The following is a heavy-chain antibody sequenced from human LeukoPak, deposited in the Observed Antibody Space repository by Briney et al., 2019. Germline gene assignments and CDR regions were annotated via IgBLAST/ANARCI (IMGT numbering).Heavy chain of an antibody. CDR3: AKGLWVGDYYYYMDV. CDR1: GFTFSSYT. D-gene: IGHD3-10*01. J-gene: IGHJ6*03. V-gene: IGHV3-23*01. CDR2: INTMTSSGGST. Sequence: GGSLRLSCAASGFTFSSYTMTWVRQAPGKGLEWVPAINTMTSSGGSTYYADSVKGRFTISRDNSKNTLYLQMNSLRAEDTALYYCAKGLWVGDYYYYMDVWGKGTTVTVSS.